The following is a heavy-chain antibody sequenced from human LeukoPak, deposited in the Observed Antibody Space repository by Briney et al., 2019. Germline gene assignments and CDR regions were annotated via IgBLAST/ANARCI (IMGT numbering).Heavy chain of an antibody. CDR3: ARTSHYVDIAATIPYGIYYFGY. Sequence: ASVKVSCKVSGYTLTELSMHWVRQAPGKGLEWMGGFDPEDGETICAQKFQGRVTMTEDTSTDTAYMELSSLRSEDTAVYYCARTSHYVDIAATIPYGIYYFGYWGQGTLVTVSS. CDR1: GYTLTELS. V-gene: IGHV1-24*01. CDR2: FDPEDGET. D-gene: IGHD5-12*01. J-gene: IGHJ4*02.